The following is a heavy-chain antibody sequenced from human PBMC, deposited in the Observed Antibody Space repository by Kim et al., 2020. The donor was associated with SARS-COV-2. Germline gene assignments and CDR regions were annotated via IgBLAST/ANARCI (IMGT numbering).Heavy chain of an antibody. D-gene: IGHD6-13*01. J-gene: IGHJ5*02. V-gene: IGHV4-59*01. Sequence: SETLSLTCTVSGGSISSYYWSWIRQPPGKGLEWIGYIYYSGSTNYNPSLKSRVTISVDTSKNQFSLKLSSVTAADTAVYYCARAGGGAAALLGSFDPWGQGTLVTVSS. CDR1: GGSISSYY. CDR3: ARAGGGAAALLGSFDP. CDR2: IYYSGST.